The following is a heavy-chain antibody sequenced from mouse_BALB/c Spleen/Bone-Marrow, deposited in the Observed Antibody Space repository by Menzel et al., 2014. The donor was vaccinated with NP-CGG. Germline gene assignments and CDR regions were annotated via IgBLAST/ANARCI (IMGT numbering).Heavy chain of an antibody. D-gene: IGHD1-1*01. CDR1: GYSFSNYW. Sequence: QVQLQQSGAELVGPGSSVKISCKPSGYSFSNYWMNWMKQRPGQGLEWIGQIYPGDGDTNYNGKFKGKATLTADKSSSTAYMQLSSLTSEDSAVYFCASRGDYSYAMDYWGQGTSVTVSS. V-gene: IGHV1-80*01. J-gene: IGHJ4*01. CDR2: IYPGDGDT. CDR3: ASRGDYSYAMDY.